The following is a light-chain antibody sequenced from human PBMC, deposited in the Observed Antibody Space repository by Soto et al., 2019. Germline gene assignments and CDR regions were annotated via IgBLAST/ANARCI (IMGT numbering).Light chain of an antibody. J-gene: IGKJ5*01. CDR1: QSIGKY. V-gene: IGKV1-39*01. CDR3: QQGYTSAIT. CDR2: AAS. Sequence: DIQMTQSPSSLSASLGDRVTITCRASQSIGKYLNWYQQKPGKAPKFLIYAASNLQSGVPSRFSGSGSGTDFTLTVNSLQPEDFATYYCQQGYTSAITFGQGTRLEI.